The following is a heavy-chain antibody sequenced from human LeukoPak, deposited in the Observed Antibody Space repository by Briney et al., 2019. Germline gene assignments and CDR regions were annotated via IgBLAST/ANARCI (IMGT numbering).Heavy chain of an antibody. CDR3: ARTSHESVLYWSDP. D-gene: IGHD3-16*01. V-gene: IGHV1-18*01. CDR2: ISGYNGNT. Sequence: ASVKVSCEASGYTFTTYGIGWVRQVPGQGLEWIGWISGYNGNTNYAQKFQGRVTMTTDTSTSTAYMELRSLRSDDTAVYYCARTSHESVLYWSDPWGQGTLVNVSS. J-gene: IGHJ5*02. CDR1: GYTFTTYG.